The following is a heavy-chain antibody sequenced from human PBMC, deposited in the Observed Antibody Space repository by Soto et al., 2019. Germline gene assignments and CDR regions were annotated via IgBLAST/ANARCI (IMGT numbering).Heavy chain of an antibody. CDR1: CA. D-gene: IGHD3-16*01. CDR3: EKGAINKFTYTAY. CDR2: ISGSGGST. J-gene: IGHJ4*02. Sequence: CATCRVRKNQGKGLEWVSAISGSGGSTYYTDSVKGRFTISRDNSESTLYLQVNSLRADDTAVYYCEKGAINKFTYTAYRGQGTLVTVSS. V-gene: IGHV3-23*01.